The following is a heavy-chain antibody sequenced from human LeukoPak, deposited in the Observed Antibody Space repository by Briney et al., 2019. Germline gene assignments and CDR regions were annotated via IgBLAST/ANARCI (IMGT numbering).Heavy chain of an antibody. Sequence: GASVKVSCKASGYTFTSYGINWVRQATGQGLEWMGWMNPNSGNTGYAQKFQGRVTITRNTSISTAYMELSSLRSEDTAVYYCALAYCGGDCYSTYYYYMDVWGKGTTVTVSS. CDR3: ALAYCGGDCYSTYYYYMDV. D-gene: IGHD2-21*02. V-gene: IGHV1-8*03. CDR1: GYTFTSYG. CDR2: MNPNSGNT. J-gene: IGHJ6*03.